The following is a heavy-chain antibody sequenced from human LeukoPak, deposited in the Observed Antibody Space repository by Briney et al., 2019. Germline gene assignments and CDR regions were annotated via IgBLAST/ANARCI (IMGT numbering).Heavy chain of an antibody. CDR3: AVLGGYDFWSGYYSSRDILTADY. V-gene: IGHV3-23*01. Sequence: GSLRLSCAASGFTFSSYAMSWVRQAPGKGLEWVSVISGSGGSTYYADPVKGRFTISRDNSKNTVYLQMNSLRAEDTAVYYCAVLGGYDFWSGYYSSRDILTADYWGQGTLVTVSS. D-gene: IGHD3-3*01. CDR1: GFTFSSYA. CDR2: ISGSGGST. J-gene: IGHJ4*02.